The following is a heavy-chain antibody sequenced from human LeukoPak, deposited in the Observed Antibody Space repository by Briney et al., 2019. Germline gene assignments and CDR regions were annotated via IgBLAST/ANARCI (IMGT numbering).Heavy chain of an antibody. CDR1: GGSISNTNW. Sequence: PSETLSLTCAVSGGSISNTNWWTWVRQSPGKGLEWIGSIYYNGDTYYNPSLKSRVTISVDTSKNHFSLNMDTVTAADTAVYYCAREGFSCPNWFDPWGQGTQVAVSS. CDR3: AREGFSCPNWFDP. V-gene: IGHV4-4*02. J-gene: IGHJ5*02. CDR2: IYYNGDT.